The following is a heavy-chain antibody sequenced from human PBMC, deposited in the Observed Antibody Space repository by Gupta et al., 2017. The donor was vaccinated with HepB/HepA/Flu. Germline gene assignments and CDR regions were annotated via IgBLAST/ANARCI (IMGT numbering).Heavy chain of an antibody. V-gene: IGHV3-72*01. CDR3: ARVNYFDTRGYSLDAFDI. Sequence: VNLVESGRGLVQPGGYLRLSCAVSGLTSSDHYIDWVRQVPGKGLEWIGRSRNKVKGYTTDYAASVKGRFTISRDDSKNSLYLEMNSLKTEDTAVYYCARVNYFDTRGYSLDAFDIWGQGTMVTVSS. CDR1: GLTSSDHY. J-gene: IGHJ3*02. D-gene: IGHD3-22*01. CDR2: SRNKVKGYTT.